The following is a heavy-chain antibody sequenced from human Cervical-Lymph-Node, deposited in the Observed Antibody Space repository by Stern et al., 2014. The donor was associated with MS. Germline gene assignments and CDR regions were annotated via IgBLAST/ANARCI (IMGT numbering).Heavy chain of an antibody. V-gene: IGHV1-18*01. Sequence: QVQLVQSGAEVKTPGASVKISCTASGYTFTKYGISWVRQAPGQGLEWMGWISAYNGNTNYEQKFQDRVTMTTDTSTNTAYMELRSLRSDDTAVYYCARWMTTISMGNYWGQGTLVTVSS. D-gene: IGHD4-17*01. CDR3: ARWMTTISMGNY. J-gene: IGHJ4*02. CDR2: ISAYNGNT. CDR1: GYTFTKYG.